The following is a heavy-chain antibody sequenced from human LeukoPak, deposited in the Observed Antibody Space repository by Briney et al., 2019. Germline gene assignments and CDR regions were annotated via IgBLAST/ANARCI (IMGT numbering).Heavy chain of an antibody. V-gene: IGHV3-30-3*01. D-gene: IGHD4-23*01. CDR2: ISYSGSNK. CDR1: GFTFSSYA. CDR3: ARDPSYGGNSALGFDY. Sequence: GGSLRLSCAASGFTFSSYAMHWVRQAPGKGLEWVAVISYSGSNKYYADSVKGRFTISRGNSKNTLYLQMNSLRAEDTAVYYCARDPSYGGNSALGFDYWGQGTLVTVSS. J-gene: IGHJ4*02.